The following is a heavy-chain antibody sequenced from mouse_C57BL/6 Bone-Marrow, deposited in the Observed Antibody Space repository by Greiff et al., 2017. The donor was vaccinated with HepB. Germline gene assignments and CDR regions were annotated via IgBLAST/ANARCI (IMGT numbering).Heavy chain of an antibody. V-gene: IGHV1-64*01. CDR3: ARSAYYSNLAWFAY. J-gene: IGHJ3*01. Sequence: QVQLQQPGAELVKPGASVKLSCKASGYTFTSYWMHWVKQRPGQGLEWIGMIHPNSGSTNYNEKFKSKATLTVDKSSSTAYMQLSSLTSADSAVYYCARSAYYSNLAWFAYWGQGTLVTVSA. D-gene: IGHD2-5*01. CDR2: IHPNSGST. CDR1: GYTFTSYW.